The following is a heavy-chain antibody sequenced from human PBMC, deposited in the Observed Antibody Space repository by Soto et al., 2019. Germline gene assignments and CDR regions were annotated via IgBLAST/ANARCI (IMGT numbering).Heavy chain of an antibody. CDR1: GYAFTTYG. V-gene: IGHV1-18*01. CDR3: ARGTYGDY. CDR2: ISAHNGNT. J-gene: IGHJ4*02. Sequence: QVHLVQSGAEVKKPGASVKVSCQGSGYAFTTYGITWVRQAPGQGLEWMGWISAHNGNTNYAQKLQGRVTVTRDTSTSTAYMELRSLRYDATAVYYCARGTYGDYWGQGALVTVSS. D-gene: IGHD4-17*01.